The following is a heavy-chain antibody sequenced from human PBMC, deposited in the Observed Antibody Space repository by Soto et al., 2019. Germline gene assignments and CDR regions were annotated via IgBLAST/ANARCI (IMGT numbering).Heavy chain of an antibody. Sequence: QVQLQESGPGLVKPSQTLSLTCTVSGGSISSGDYYWSWIRQPPGKGLEWIGYIHYSGSTYYNPSLKSRFNISIDTSKNQFSLKLSSVTAADTAVYYCARVDTARGGYAFDIWGQGTKVPVSS. CDR3: ARVDTARGGYAFDI. D-gene: IGHD5-18*01. CDR2: IHYSGST. V-gene: IGHV4-30-4*01. CDR1: GGSISSGDYY. J-gene: IGHJ3*02.